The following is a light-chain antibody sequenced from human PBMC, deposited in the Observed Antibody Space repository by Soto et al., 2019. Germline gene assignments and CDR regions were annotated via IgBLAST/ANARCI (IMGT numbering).Light chain of an antibody. CDR3: QQYNSYPCT. CDR2: KAS. J-gene: IGKJ1*01. CDR1: QSISSW. Sequence: DIQMTQPPSTLSASVGYRVTITCRASQSISSWLAWYQQKPGKAPKLLIYKASSLESGVPSRFSGSGSGTEFTLTISSLQPDDFATYYCQQYNSYPCTFGQGTKVDIK. V-gene: IGKV1-5*03.